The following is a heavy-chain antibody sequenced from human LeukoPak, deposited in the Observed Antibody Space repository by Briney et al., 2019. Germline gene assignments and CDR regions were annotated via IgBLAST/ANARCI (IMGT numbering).Heavy chain of an antibody. V-gene: IGHV3-72*01. CDR1: GFTFSDHY. J-gene: IGHJ4*02. CDR3: VRVTGEGIDY. Sequence: GGSLRLSCAASGFTFSDHYMDWVRQAPGKGLEWVGRTRNKANSYTTEYAASVKGRFTISRDDSKNSLYLQMNSLKTEDTAVYYCVRVTGEGIDYWGQGTLVTVSS. D-gene: IGHD4-17*01. CDR2: TRNKANSYTT.